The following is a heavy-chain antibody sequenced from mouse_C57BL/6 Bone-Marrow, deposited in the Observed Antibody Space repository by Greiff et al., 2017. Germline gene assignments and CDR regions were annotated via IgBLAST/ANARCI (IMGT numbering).Heavy chain of an antibody. J-gene: IGHJ3*01. V-gene: IGHV1-85*01. CDR3: ARDWFAY. CDR1: GYTFTSYD. CDR2: IYPRAGST. Sequence: VQLQQSGPELVKPGASVKLSCKASGYTFTSYDINWVKQRPGQGLEWIGWIYPRAGSTKYNEKFKGKATLTVDTSSSTAYMELHSLTSEDSAVYFCARDWFAYWGQGTLVTVSA.